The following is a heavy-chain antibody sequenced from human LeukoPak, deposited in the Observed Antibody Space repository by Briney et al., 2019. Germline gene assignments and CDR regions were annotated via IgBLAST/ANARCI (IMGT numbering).Heavy chain of an antibody. CDR3: ARGSLQGYYDGSGNTGRFDY. V-gene: IGHV1-69*04. J-gene: IGHJ4*02. CDR1: GGTFSSYA. D-gene: IGHD3-22*01. CDR2: IIPILGIA. Sequence: GASVKVSCKASGGTFSSYAISWVRQAPGQGLEWMGRIIPILGIANYAQKFQGRVTITADKSTSTAYMELSSLRSEDTAVYYCARGSLQGYYDGSGNTGRFDYWGRGTLVTVSS.